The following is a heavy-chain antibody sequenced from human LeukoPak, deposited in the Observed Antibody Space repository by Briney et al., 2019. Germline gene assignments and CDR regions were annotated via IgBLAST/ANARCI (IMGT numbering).Heavy chain of an antibody. J-gene: IGHJ4*02. Sequence: SETLSLTCTVSGGSISSSSYYWGWIRQPPGKGLEWIGSIYYSGSTYYNPSLKSRVTISVDTSKNQFSLKLSSVTAADTAVYYCARGDLRDYGDYLNYFDYWGQGTLVTVSS. V-gene: IGHV4-39*07. D-gene: IGHD4-17*01. CDR2: IYYSGST. CDR3: ARGDLRDYGDYLNYFDY. CDR1: GGSISSSSYY.